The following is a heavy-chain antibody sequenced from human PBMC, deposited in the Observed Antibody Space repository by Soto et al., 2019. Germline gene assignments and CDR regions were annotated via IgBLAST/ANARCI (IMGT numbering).Heavy chain of an antibody. CDR3: TRYPTFDY. J-gene: IGHJ4*02. Sequence: GGSLRLSCAASGFTFSSYLMHWVRQTPGKGLGWVSRITGDGSDTIYDDSVKGRFTISRDNAKDTLYLQRNNLRAEDSAVYYCTRYPTFDYWGQGTLVTVSS. CDR1: GFTFSSYL. V-gene: IGHV3-74*01. CDR2: ITGDGSDT.